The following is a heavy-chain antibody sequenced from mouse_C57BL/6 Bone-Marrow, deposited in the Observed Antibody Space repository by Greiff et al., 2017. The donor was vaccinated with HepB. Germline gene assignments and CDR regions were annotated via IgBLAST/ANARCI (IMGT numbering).Heavy chain of an antibody. CDR3: ASHYPWFAY. CDR1: GFTFSSYA. Sequence: EVQRVESGGGLVKPGGSLKLSCAASGFTFSSYAMSWVRQTPEKRLEWVATISDGGSYTYYPDNVKGRFTISRDNAKNNLYLQMSHLKSEDTAMYYCASHYPWFAYWGQGTLVTVSA. D-gene: IGHD5-5*01. J-gene: IGHJ3*01. V-gene: IGHV5-4*01. CDR2: ISDGGSYT.